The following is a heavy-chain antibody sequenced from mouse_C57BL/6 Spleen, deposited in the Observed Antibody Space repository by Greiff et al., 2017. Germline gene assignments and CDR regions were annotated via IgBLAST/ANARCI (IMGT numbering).Heavy chain of an antibody. CDR1: GYTFTTYP. CDR2: FHPYNDDT. D-gene: IGHD1-1*01. Sequence: QVQLQQSGAELVKPGASVKMSCKASGYTFTTYPIEWMKQNHGKSLEWIGNFHPYNDDTKYNEKFKGKATLTVEKSSSTVYLELSRLTSDDAAVYYSARGGNYYGSSDGYAMDYWGQGTSVTVSS. V-gene: IGHV1-47*01. J-gene: IGHJ4*01. CDR3: ARGGNYYGSSDGYAMDY.